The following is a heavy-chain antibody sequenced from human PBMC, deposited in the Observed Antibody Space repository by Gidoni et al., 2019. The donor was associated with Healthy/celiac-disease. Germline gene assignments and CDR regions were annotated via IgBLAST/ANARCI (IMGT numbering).Heavy chain of an antibody. Sequence: EVQLLESGGGLVQPGGSLRLSCAASGFTFSSYAMSWVRQAPGKGLEWVSAISGSGGSTYYADSVKGRFTISRDKSKNTLYLQMNSLRAEDTAVYYCAKGGGTMIVVVITTTEYFQHWGQGTLVTVSS. CDR1: GFTFSSYA. J-gene: IGHJ1*01. CDR2: ISGSGGST. D-gene: IGHD3-22*01. V-gene: IGHV3-23*01. CDR3: AKGGGTMIVVVITTTEYFQH.